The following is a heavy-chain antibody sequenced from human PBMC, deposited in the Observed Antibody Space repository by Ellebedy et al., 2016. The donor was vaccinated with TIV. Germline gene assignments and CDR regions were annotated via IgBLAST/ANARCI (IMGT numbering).Heavy chain of an antibody. Sequence: SETLSLTXTVSGGSISSSSYYWGWIRQPPGKGLEWIGSIYYSGSTYYNPSLKSRVTISVDTSKNQFSLKLSSVTAADTAVYYCARASHLDYWGQGTLVTVSS. CDR3: ARASHLDY. CDR2: IYYSGST. CDR1: GGSISSSSYY. V-gene: IGHV4-39*07. J-gene: IGHJ4*02.